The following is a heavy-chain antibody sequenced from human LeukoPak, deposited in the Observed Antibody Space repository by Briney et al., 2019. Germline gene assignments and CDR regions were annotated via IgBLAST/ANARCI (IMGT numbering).Heavy chain of an antibody. D-gene: IGHD1-26*01. J-gene: IGHJ4*02. CDR3: AKGGKWDVTPFDY. V-gene: IGHV3-23*01. CDR2: ISGGGGST. CDR1: GFTFTSYF. Sequence: GGSLRLSCAASGFTFTSYFMNWVRQAPGKGLEWVSTISGGGGSTYYADSVKGRFTISRDNSKNTLYLQVNSLRAEDTAVYYCAKGGKWDVTPFDYWGQGTLVTVSS.